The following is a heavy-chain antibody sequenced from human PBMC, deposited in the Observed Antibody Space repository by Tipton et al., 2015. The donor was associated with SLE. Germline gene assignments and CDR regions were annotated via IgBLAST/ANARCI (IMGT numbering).Heavy chain of an antibody. CDR1: GFTFSSYA. CDR3: AKDIGNSGYLFDY. CDR2: ISYDGSNK. J-gene: IGHJ4*02. Sequence: RSLRLSCAASGFTFSSYAMHWIRQAPGKGLEWVAVISYDGSNKYYADSVKGRFTISRDNSKNTLYLQMNSLRAEDTAVYYCAKDIGNSGYLFDYWGQGALVTVSS. V-gene: IGHV3-30*04. D-gene: IGHD5-12*01.